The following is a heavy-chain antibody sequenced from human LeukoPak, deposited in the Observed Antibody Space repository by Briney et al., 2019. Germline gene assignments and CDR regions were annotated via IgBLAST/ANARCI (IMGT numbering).Heavy chain of an antibody. CDR3: AKGDTSIVRRYYFDY. CDR1: RFNLSRYA. J-gene: IGHJ4*02. CDR2: ISGSGVGT. Sequence: GGSLSLSCAASRFNLSRYAMSWVRQAPGKGLEWVSVISGSGVGTYYADSVKGRFTISRDNSKNTLDLQMNSPRAEDTAVYYCAKGDTSIVRRYYFDYWGQGTLVTVSS. D-gene: IGHD5-18*01. V-gene: IGHV3-23*01.